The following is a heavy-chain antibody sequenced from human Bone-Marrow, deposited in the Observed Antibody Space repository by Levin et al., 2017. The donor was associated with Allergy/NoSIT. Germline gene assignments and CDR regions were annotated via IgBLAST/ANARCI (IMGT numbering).Heavy chain of an antibody. CDR2: IKQDGSEK. V-gene: IGHV3-7*01. J-gene: IGHJ4*02. CDR3: ARDSNYDSSGYYQPTLDY. D-gene: IGHD3-22*01. Sequence: PGGSLRLSCAASGFTFSSYWMSWVRQAPGKGLEWVANIKQDGSEKYYVDSVKGRFTISRDNAKNSLYLQMNSLRAEDTAVYYCARDSNYDSSGYYQPTLDYWGQGTLVTVSS. CDR1: GFTFSSYW.